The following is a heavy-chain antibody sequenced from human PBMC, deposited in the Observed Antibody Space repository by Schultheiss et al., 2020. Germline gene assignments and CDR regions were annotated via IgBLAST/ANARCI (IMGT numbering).Heavy chain of an antibody. CDR2: IYYSGST. Sequence: SETLSLTCTVSGGSISSGDYYWSWIRQPPGKGLEWIGYIYYSGSTYYNPSLKSRVTISVDTSKNQFSLKLSSVTAADTAVYYCARLDGYCSSTSCYVWFDPWGXGTLVTVSS. D-gene: IGHD2-2*01. V-gene: IGHV4-30-4*01. J-gene: IGHJ5*02. CDR3: ARLDGYCSSTSCYVWFDP. CDR1: GGSISSGDYY.